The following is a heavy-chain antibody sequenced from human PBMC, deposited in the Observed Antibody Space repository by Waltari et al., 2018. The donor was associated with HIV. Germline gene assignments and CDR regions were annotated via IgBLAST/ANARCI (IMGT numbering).Heavy chain of an antibody. Sequence: QLIHSTSALKRPGTSVTLSCQVSGYPLSALSMQWVRQGGGQRLEGMGGFDPKNGKPVYSQRFWGRVSLAEDTSEDTAFLELNRLTSDDTAVYYCVTLYNESPLYSNFWGQGTLVTV. CDR1: GYPLSALS. CDR2: FDPKNGKP. V-gene: IGHV1-24*01. J-gene: IGHJ1*01. D-gene: IGHD2-15*01. CDR3: VTLYNESPLYSNF.